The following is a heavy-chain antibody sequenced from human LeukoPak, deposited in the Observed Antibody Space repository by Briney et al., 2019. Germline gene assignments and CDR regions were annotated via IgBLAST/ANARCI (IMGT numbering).Heavy chain of an antibody. Sequence: GGPLRLSCAASGFTFSSYAMHWVRQAPGKGLEWVAVISYDGSNKYYADSVKGRFTISRDNSKNTLYLQLSSLRDEDTAVYYCARDCRLNCARQPGFDSWGQGTLVTVSS. CDR3: ARDCRLNCARQPGFDS. CDR2: ISYDGSNK. CDR1: GFTFSSYA. V-gene: IGHV3-30-3*01. D-gene: IGHD1-1*01. J-gene: IGHJ5*01.